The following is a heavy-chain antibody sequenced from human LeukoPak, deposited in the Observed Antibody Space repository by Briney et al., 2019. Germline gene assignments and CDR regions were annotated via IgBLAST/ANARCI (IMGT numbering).Heavy chain of an antibody. J-gene: IGHJ6*02. CDR3: ARDCGGDCYPKYYYGLDV. CDR2: IDYTGSP. Sequence: SETLSLTCTVSGGSISGYYWSWIRQPPGKGLEWIGYIDYTGSPNYNPSLKSRVTISVDTSKNQFSLRLSSVTAAVTAVYYCARDCGGDCYPKYYYGLDVWGQGTTVTVSS. D-gene: IGHD2-21*02. V-gene: IGHV4-59*08. CDR1: GGSISGYY.